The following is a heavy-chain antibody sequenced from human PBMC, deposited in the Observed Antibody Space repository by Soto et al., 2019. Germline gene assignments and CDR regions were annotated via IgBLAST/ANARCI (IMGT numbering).Heavy chain of an antibody. J-gene: IGHJ3*01. V-gene: IGHV3-23*01. CDR1: GFTFSNYA. D-gene: IGHD1-1*01. CDR3: AKKFVVRTETHVFDV. Sequence: QLLESGGGLVQPGGSLRLSCAASGFTFSNYAMALVRLAPEKGLEWVAIMSTNGDFISYADSVKGRFTISRDNSKNTVYLQMNGLRGEDTAVYYCAKKFVVRTETHVFDVWGQGTRVTVSA. CDR2: MSTNGDFI.